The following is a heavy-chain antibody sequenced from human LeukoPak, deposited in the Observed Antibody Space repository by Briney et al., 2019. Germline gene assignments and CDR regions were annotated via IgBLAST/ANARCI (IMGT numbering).Heavy chain of an antibody. CDR2: INPSGGST. Sequence: ASVKVSCKASGYTFTSYYMHWVRQAPGQGLEWMGIINPSGGSTSYAQKFQGRVTMTRGMSTSTVYMELSSLRSEDTAVYYCARDYGSQESADYWGQGTLVTVSS. J-gene: IGHJ4*02. CDR1: GYTFTSYY. V-gene: IGHV1-46*01. D-gene: IGHD6-13*01. CDR3: ARDYGSQESADY.